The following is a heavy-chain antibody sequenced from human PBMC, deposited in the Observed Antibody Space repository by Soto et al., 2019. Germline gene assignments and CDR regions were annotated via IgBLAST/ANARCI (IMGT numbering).Heavy chain of an antibody. CDR1: GYTFSTYD. V-gene: IGHV1-8*01. CDR3: ARDIAPAQDWLGP. CDR2: MNPKSGQT. J-gene: IGHJ5*02. Sequence: QVQLVQSGAEVKKPGASVKVSCKASGYTFSTYDINWVRQASGQGLEWLGWMNPKSGQTGYTQKFQGRVTMTANTSMSTAYMELSSLRSEDTAVYYCARDIAPAQDWLGPWGQGTLVTVSS. D-gene: IGHD6-13*01.